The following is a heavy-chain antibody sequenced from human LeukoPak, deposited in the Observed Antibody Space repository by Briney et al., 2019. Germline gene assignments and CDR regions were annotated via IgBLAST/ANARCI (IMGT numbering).Heavy chain of an antibody. J-gene: IGHJ4*02. Sequence: GGSLRLSCATSTFTFSSYTLNWVRQAPGKGLEWVSSISPSGNSKYHADSVKGRFTISRDNAENSLYMQMNSLRAEDTGVYYCVRDFLGESGAGGYWGQGTLVTVSS. CDR3: VRDFLGESGAGGY. CDR1: TFTFSSYT. D-gene: IGHD3-10*01. CDR2: ISPSGNSK. V-gene: IGHV3-21*01.